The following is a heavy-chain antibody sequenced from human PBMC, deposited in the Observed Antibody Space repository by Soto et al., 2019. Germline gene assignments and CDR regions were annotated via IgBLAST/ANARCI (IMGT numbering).Heavy chain of an antibody. J-gene: IGHJ6*02. CDR2: IHFSGTP. CDR1: GASIRSDGPY. V-gene: IGHV4-31*11. Sequence: SETLSLTCVVSGASIRSDGPYWSWVRQFPGKGLEWIGYIHFSGTPFYSPSLKSRVSILLDTSESSFSLQLSSVTAADTAVHYCARGRCYRDSDYYGMDVWGQGSTVTVSS. CDR3: ARGRCYRDSDYYGMDV. D-gene: IGHD4-17*01.